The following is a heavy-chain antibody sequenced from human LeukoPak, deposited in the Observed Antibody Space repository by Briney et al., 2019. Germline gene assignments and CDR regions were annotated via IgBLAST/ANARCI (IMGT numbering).Heavy chain of an antibody. CDR2: IIPIFGTA. V-gene: IGHV1-69*05. D-gene: IGHD5-18*01. Sequence: SVKVSCKASGGTFSSYAISWVRQAPGQGLEWMGRIIPIFGTANYAQKFQGRVTITTDESTSTAYMELSSLRSEDTAVYYCARVGGYSYGFWFDPWGREPWSPSPQ. J-gene: IGHJ5*02. CDR3: ARVGGYSYGFWFDP. CDR1: GGTFSSYA.